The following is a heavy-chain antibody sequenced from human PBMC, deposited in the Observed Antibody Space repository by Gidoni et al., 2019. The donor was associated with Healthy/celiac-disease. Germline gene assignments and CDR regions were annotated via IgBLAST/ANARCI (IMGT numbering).Heavy chain of an antibody. J-gene: IGHJ6*03. CDR3: ARGAMTTVTWTHYYYYMDV. CDR2: IIPIFGTA. CDR1: GGTFSSYA. D-gene: IGHD4-17*01. V-gene: IGHV1-69*06. Sequence: QVQLVQSGAEVKKPGSSVKVSCKASGGTFSSYAISWVRQAPGQGLEWMGGIIPIFGTANYAQKFQGRVTITADKSTSTAYMELSSLRSEDTAVYYCARGAMTTVTWTHYYYYMDVWGKGTTVTVSS.